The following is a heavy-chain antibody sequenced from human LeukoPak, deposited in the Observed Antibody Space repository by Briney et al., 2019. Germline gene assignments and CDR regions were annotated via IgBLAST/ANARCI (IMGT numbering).Heavy chain of an antibody. CDR3: ARVAPHYDFWSGYYLGYFDY. D-gene: IGHD3-3*01. J-gene: IGHJ4*02. CDR1: GGSFSAYY. V-gene: IGHV4-34*01. CDR2: INHSGST. Sequence: SETLSLTCAVYGGSFSAYYWSCIRQPPGKGLEWIGEINHSGSTNYNPSLKSRVTISVDTSKNQFSLKLSSVTAADTAVYYCARVAPHYDFWSGYYLGYFDYWGQGTLVTVSS.